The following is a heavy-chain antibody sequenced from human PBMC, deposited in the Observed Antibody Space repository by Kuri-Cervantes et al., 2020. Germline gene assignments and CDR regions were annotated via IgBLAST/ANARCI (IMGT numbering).Heavy chain of an antibody. D-gene: IGHD5-24*01. J-gene: IGHJ4*02. CDR3: ARHSRDGPFDF. CDR1: GVSTDTDSYN. Sequence: SETLSLTCSVSGVSTDTDSYNWAWIRQPPGKGLEWIATFYHGGDTYSNSSLRSRTRVSIDTSNNQLSLRLDSVTATDTAVYYCARHSRDGPFDFWGQGILVTVSS. CDR2: FYHGGDT. V-gene: IGHV4-39*01.